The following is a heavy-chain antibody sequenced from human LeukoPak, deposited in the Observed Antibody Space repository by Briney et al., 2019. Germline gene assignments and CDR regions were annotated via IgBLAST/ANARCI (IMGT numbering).Heavy chain of an antibody. CDR2: ISAYNGNT. CDR1: GYTFTSYG. Sequence: WASVTVSCKASGYTFTSYGISWVRQAPGQGLEWMGWISAYNGNTNYAQKLQGRVTMTTDTSTSTAYMELRSLRSDDTAVYYCAIIATTVNYYYYYMDVWGKGTTVTVSS. CDR3: AIIATTVNYYYYYMDV. V-gene: IGHV1-18*01. J-gene: IGHJ6*03. D-gene: IGHD4-11*01.